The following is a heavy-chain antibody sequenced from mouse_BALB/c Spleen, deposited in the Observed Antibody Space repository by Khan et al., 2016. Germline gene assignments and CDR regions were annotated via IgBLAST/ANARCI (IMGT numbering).Heavy chain of an antibody. CDR3: ARFITTAYYVMDY. V-gene: IGHV3-8*02. J-gene: IGHJ4*01. Sequence: EVQLVESGPSLVKPSQTLSLTCSVTGDSITSGYWNWIRKFPGNKLEYMGYISYSGSTYYNPSLKSRISITRDTSKNQYYLQLNSVTTEDTARYYGARFITTAYYVMDYWGQGTSVTVSS. D-gene: IGHD1-2*01. CDR2: ISYSGST. CDR1: GDSITSGY.